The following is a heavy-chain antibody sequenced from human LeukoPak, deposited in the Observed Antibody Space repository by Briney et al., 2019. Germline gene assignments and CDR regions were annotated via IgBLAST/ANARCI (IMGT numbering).Heavy chain of an antibody. CDR1: GFTFSSYW. Sequence: GGSLRLSCAASGFTFSSYWMSWVRQAPGKGLEWVANIKQDGSEKYYVDSVKGRFTISRDNAKNSLYLQMNSLRAEDTAVYYCARKLGYCSGGSCYWDAFDIWGQGTMVTVSS. CDR3: ARKLGYCSGGSCYWDAFDI. D-gene: IGHD2-15*01. CDR2: IKQDGSEK. V-gene: IGHV3-7*01. J-gene: IGHJ3*02.